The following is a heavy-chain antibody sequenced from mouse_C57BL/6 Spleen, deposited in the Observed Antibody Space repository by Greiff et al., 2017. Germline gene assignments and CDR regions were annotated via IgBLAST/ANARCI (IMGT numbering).Heavy chain of an antibody. Sequence: QVQLKESGAELVKPGASVKISCKASGYAFSSYWMNWVKQRPGKGLEWIGQIYPGDGDTNYNGKFKGKATLTADKSSSTAYMQLSSLTSEDSAVYFCARGYDYDEDYFDYWGQGTTLTVSS. CDR2: IYPGDGDT. J-gene: IGHJ2*01. CDR1: GYAFSSYW. CDR3: ARGYDYDEDYFDY. V-gene: IGHV1-80*01. D-gene: IGHD2-4*01.